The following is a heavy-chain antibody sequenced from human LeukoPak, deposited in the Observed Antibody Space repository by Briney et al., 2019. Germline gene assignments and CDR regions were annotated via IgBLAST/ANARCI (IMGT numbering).Heavy chain of an antibody. J-gene: IGHJ4*02. CDR1: GGTFSSYA. CDR3: ARGGTGRPDFDY. D-gene: IGHD1-1*01. CDR2: IIPIFGTA. V-gene: IGHV1-69*06. Sequence: SVKASCKASGGTFSSYAISWVRQAPGQGLEWMGGIIPIFGTANYAQKFQGRVTITADKSTSTAYMELSSLRSEDTAVYYCARGGTGRPDFDYWGQGTLVTVSS.